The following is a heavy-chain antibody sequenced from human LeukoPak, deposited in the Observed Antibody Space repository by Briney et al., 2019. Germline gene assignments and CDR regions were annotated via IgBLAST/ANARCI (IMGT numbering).Heavy chain of an antibody. CDR2: IYHSETT. D-gene: IGHD3-10*01. Sequence: SETLSPTCTVSGGSISSYYWSWIRQPPGKGLEWIGYIYHSETTSYNPSLKSRVTISVDTSKNQFSLKLRSVTAADTAVYYCARGGLLWFVSWFDPWGQGILVTVSS. CDR3: ARGGLLWFVSWFDP. CDR1: GGSISSYY. J-gene: IGHJ5*02. V-gene: IGHV4-59*01.